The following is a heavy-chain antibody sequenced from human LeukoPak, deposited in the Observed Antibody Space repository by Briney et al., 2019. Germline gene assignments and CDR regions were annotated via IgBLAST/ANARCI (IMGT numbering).Heavy chain of an antibody. Sequence: GESLEISCKGSGYSFTSYWIGWVRQMPGKGLEWMGIIYPGDSDTRYSPSFQGQVTISADKSISTAYLQWSSQKASDTAMYYCARHLPTVAGSGFGWFDPWGQGTLVTVSS. CDR1: GYSFTSYW. CDR2: IYPGDSDT. CDR3: ARHLPTVAGSGFGWFDP. J-gene: IGHJ5*02. D-gene: IGHD3-10*01. V-gene: IGHV5-51*01.